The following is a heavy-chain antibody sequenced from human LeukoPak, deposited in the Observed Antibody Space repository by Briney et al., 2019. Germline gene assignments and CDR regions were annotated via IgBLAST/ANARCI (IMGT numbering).Heavy chain of an antibody. Sequence: SETLSLTCTVSGGSISSHYWSWIRQPPGKGLEWIAYLFDSVNTKDNPSLQSRLILSADTSKNQFSLRLSSVTAADTAVYYCATIKRGSIISYFDFWGQGTKVTVSS. CDR3: ATIKRGSIISYFDF. D-gene: IGHD3-10*01. CDR2: LFDSVNT. V-gene: IGHV4-59*11. J-gene: IGHJ4*02. CDR1: GGSISSHY.